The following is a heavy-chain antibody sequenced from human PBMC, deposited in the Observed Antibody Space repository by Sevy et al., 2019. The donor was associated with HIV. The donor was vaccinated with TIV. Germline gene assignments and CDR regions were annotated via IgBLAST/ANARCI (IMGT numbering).Heavy chain of an antibody. CDR3: AKDLGDYQDIVVVPAAIFGYYYYGMDV. J-gene: IGHJ6*02. Sequence: GGSLRLSCAASGFTFSSYGMHWVRQAPGKGLEWVAFIRYDGSNKYYADSVKGGFTISRDNSKNTLYLQMNSLRAEDTAWYYCAKDLGDYQDIVVVPAAIFGYYYYGMDVWGQGTTVTVSS. D-gene: IGHD2-2*01. CDR1: GFTFSSYG. CDR2: IRYDGSNK. V-gene: IGHV3-30*02.